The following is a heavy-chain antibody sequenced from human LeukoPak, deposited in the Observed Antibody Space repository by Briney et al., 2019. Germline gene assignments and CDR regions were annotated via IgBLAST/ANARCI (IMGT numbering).Heavy chain of an antibody. CDR1: GFTFDDYA. CDR3: ARGYDSSGYWYFDY. D-gene: IGHD3-22*01. J-gene: IGHJ4*02. CDR2: ISWNSGSI. V-gene: IGHV3-9*01. Sequence: GRSLRLSCAASGFTFDDYAMHWVRQAPGKGLEWVSGISWNSGSIGYADSVKGRFTISRDNAKNSLYLQMNSLRAEDTAVYYCARGYDSSGYWYFDYWGQGTLVTVSS.